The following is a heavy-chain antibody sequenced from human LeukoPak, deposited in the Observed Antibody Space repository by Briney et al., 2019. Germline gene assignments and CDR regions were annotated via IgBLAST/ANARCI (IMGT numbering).Heavy chain of an antibody. CDR1: GFTLSSYG. V-gene: IGHV3-33*01. CDR2: IWYDGSNK. J-gene: IGHJ4*02. Sequence: GRSLRLSCAASGFTLSSYGMHWVRQAPGKGLEWVAVIWYDGSNKYYADSVKGRFTISRDNSKNTLYLQMNSLRAEDTAVYYCARDRGYSYGYYFDYWGQGTLVTVSS. D-gene: IGHD5-18*01. CDR3: ARDRGYSYGYYFDY.